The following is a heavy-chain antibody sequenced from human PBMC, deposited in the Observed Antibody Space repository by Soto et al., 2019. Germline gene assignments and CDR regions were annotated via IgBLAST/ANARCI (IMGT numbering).Heavy chain of an antibody. D-gene: IGHD2-2*01. CDR3: ARVPDR. CDR2: IYYSGST. CDR1: GGSISPYY. J-gene: IGHJ5*02. V-gene: IGHV4-59*01. Sequence: SETLSLTCTVSGGSISPYYWSWIRQPPGKGLEWIGYIYYSGSTNYNPSLKSRVTISVDTSKNQFSLKLSSVTAADTAVYYCARVPDRWGQGTLVTVSS.